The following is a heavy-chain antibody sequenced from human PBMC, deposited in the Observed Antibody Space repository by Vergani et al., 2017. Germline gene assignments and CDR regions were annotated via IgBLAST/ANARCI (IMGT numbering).Heavy chain of an antibody. CDR3: AKDLAGMIVVVIKNYFDD. D-gene: IGHD3-22*01. V-gene: IGHV3-23*01. CDR1: GFTFSSYA. J-gene: IGHJ4*02. CDR2: ISGSGGST. Sequence: EVQLLESGGGLVQPGGSLRLSCAASGFTFSSYAMSWVRQAPGKGLEWVSAISGSGGSTYYADSVKGRFTISRDNSKNTLYLQMNSLRAEDTAVYYCAKDLAGMIVVVIKNYFDDWGQGTLVTVSS.